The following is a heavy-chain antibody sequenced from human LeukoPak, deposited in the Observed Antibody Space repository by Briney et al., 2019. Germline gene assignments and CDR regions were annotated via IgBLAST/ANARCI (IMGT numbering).Heavy chain of an antibody. V-gene: IGHV1-8*01. CDR1: GYTFTSYD. Sequence: ASVTVSCKASGYTFTSYDINWVRQAPGQGLEWMGWMNPNSGNTGYAQKFQGRVTMTRNTSISTAYMELSSLRSEDTAVYYCARGLYSSGWYYYYYYGMDVWGQGTTVTVSS. D-gene: IGHD6-19*01. J-gene: IGHJ6*02. CDR2: MNPNSGNT. CDR3: ARGLYSSGWYYYYYYGMDV.